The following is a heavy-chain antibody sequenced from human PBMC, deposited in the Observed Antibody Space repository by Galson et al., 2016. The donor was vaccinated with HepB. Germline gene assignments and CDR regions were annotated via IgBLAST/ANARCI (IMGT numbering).Heavy chain of an antibody. CDR2: ISGSSRTI. CDR3: AKDYSNYFWYFDF. CDR1: GFTFGSYV. J-gene: IGHJ2*01. V-gene: IGHV3-23*01. Sequence: SLRLSCAASGFTFGSYVMSWVRQAPGKGLEWVSGISGSSRTIDYADSVKGRFTISRDNSKNTMYLQMNSLRAEDTAVYYCAKDYSNYFWYFDFWGRGTLVTVSS. D-gene: IGHD4-11*01.